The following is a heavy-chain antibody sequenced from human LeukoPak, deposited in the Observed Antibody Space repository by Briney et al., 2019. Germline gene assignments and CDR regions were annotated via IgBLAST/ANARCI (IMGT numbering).Heavy chain of an antibody. Sequence: SVKVSCKASGGTFSSYAISWVRQAPGQGLEWMGGIIPIFGTANYAQKFQGRVTITTDESTSTAYMELSSLRSEDAAVYYCARSIPQYCSSTSCYWRFDPWGQGTLVTVSS. V-gene: IGHV1-69*05. J-gene: IGHJ5*02. CDR2: IIPIFGTA. D-gene: IGHD2-2*01. CDR1: GGTFSSYA. CDR3: ARSIPQYCSSTSCYWRFDP.